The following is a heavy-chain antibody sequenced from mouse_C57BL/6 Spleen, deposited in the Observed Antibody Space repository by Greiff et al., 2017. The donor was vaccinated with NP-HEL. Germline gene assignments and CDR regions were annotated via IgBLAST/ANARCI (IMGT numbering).Heavy chain of an antibody. CDR2: IYPGDGDT. J-gene: IGHJ1*03. CDR1: GYAFSSSW. D-gene: IGHD2-5*01. V-gene: IGHV1-82*01. Sequence: VQLVESGPELVKPGASVKISCKASGYAFSSSWMNWVKQRPGKGLEWIGRIYPGDGDTNYNGKFKGKATLTADKSSSTAYMQLSSLTSEDSAVYFCARSPPYSNYWYFDVWGTGTTVTVSS. CDR3: ARSPPYSNYWYFDV.